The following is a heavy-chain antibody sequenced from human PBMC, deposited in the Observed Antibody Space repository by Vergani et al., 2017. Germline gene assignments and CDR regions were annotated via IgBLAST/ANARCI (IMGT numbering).Heavy chain of an antibody. CDR1: GFTFSSYG. V-gene: IGHV3-30*02. D-gene: IGHD3-22*01. CDR2: IRYDGSNK. CDR3: ARDLFYYDSSGYYSGFFDY. Sequence: VQLLESGGGLVQPGGSLRLSCAASGFTFSSYGMHWVRQAPGKGLEWVAFIRYDGSNKYYADSVKGRFTISRDNAKNSLYLQMNSLRAEDTAVYYCARDLFYYDSSGYYSGFFDYWGQGTLVTVSS. J-gene: IGHJ4*02.